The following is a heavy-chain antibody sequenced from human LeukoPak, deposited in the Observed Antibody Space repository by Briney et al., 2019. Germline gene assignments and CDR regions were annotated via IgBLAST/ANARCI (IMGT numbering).Heavy chain of an antibody. CDR2: IYYSGST. CDR3: ARVGGITMIVVLITDAFDI. D-gene: IGHD3-22*01. V-gene: IGHV4-38-2*02. Sequence: SETLSLTCTVSGYSITSGYNWGWIRQPPGKGLEWIGSIYYSGSTYYNPSLKSRVTISVDTSKNQFSLKLRSVTAADTAVYYCARVGGITMIVVLITDAFDIWGQGTMVTVSS. J-gene: IGHJ3*02. CDR1: GYSITSGYN.